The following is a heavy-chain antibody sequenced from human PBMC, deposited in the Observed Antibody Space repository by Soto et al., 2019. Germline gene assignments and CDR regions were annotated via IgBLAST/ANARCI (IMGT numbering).Heavy chain of an antibody. CDR1: GFTFSSYS. J-gene: IGHJ6*02. CDR3: ARSNTYYDFWSGSLKNYYYYGMDV. V-gene: IGHV3-21*01. D-gene: IGHD3-3*01. CDR2: ISSSSSYI. Sequence: GGSLRLSCAASGFTFSSYSMNWVRQAPGKGPEWVSSISSSSSYIYYADSVKRRFTISRDNAKTSLYLQMISLRAEDTAVYYCARSNTYYDFWSGSLKNYYYYGMDVWGQGTTVTVSS.